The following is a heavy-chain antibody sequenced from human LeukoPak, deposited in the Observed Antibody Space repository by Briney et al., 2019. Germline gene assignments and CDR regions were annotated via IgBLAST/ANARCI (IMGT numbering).Heavy chain of an antibody. V-gene: IGHV1-2*02. CDR3: ARVRGYFDWLLPDY. D-gene: IGHD3-9*01. CDR2: INPNSGGT. CDR1: GYTFTGYY. J-gene: IGHJ4*02. Sequence: ASVKVSCKASGYTFTGYYMHWVRQAPGQGLEWMGWINPNSGGTNYAQKFQGRVTMTRDTSISAAYMELSRLRSDDTAVYYCARVRGYFDWLLPDYWGQGTLVTVSS.